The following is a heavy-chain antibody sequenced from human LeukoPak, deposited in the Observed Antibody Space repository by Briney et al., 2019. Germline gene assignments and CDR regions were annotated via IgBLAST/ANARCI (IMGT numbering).Heavy chain of an antibody. CDR2: IKQDGSEK. CDR1: GFSFTTYW. J-gene: IGHJ4*02. D-gene: IGHD3-22*01. V-gene: IGHV3-7*01. CDR3: ARADSSGYMYYFDY. Sequence: PGGSLRLSCAASGFSFTTYWMGWVRQAPGKGLEGVANIKQDGSEKYYVDSVKGRFTISRDNAKNSLYLQMNSLRAEDTAVYYCARADSSGYMYYFDYWGQGTLVTVSS.